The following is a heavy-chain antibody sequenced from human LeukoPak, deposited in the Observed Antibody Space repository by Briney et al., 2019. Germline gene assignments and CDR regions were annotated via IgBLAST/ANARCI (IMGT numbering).Heavy chain of an antibody. V-gene: IGHV3-30*01. CDR3: VREGRKVGALGY. CDR1: GFTFSSYA. CDR2: ISYDGSNK. Sequence: GGSLRLSCAASGFTFSSYAMHRVRQAPGKGLEWVAVISYDGSNKYYADSVKGRFTISRDNSKNTLYLQMNSLRAEDTAVYYCVREGRKVGALGYWGQGTLVTVSS. J-gene: IGHJ4*02. D-gene: IGHD1-26*01.